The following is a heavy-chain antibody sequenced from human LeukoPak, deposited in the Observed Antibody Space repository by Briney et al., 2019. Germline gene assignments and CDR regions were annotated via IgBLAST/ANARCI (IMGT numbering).Heavy chain of an antibody. D-gene: IGHD3-22*01. V-gene: IGHV1-69*13. Sequence: GASVKVSCKASGGTFSSYAISWVRQAPGQGLEWMGGIIPIFGTANYAQKFQGRVTITADESTSTVYMELSSLRSEDTAVYYCARRPYYDSSGYSLDYWGQGTLVTVSS. CDR2: IIPIFGTA. CDR3: ARRPYYDSSGYSLDY. J-gene: IGHJ4*02. CDR1: GGTFSSYA.